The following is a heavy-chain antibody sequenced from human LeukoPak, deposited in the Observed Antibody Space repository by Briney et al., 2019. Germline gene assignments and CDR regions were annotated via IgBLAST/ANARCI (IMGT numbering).Heavy chain of an antibody. CDR3: ANHPDYYDSSGPLGY. D-gene: IGHD3-22*01. Sequence: PGGSLRLSCAASGFTFSSYGMHWVRQAPGKGLEWVAVTSYDGSNKYYADSVKGRFTISTDNSKNTLYLQMNSLRAEDTAVYYCANHPDYYDSSGPLGYWGQGTLVTVSS. CDR1: GFTFSSYG. V-gene: IGHV3-30*18. J-gene: IGHJ4*02. CDR2: TSYDGSNK.